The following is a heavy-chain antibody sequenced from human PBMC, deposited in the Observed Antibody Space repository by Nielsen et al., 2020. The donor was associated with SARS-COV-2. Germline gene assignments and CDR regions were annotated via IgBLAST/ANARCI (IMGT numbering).Heavy chain of an antibody. D-gene: IGHD3-16*01. J-gene: IGHJ6*02. Sequence: SVKVSCKASGGSFSNYGLSWVRQAPGQGLEWVGRVIPSLDRTDHAQTLEGRLNIVADESTNTAYMELSSLRSEDTAVYYCARENYGRVAPHTQTHYYFGMDVWGQGTTVIVSS. CDR1: GGSFSNYG. V-gene: IGHV1-69*11. CDR3: ARENYGRVAPHTQTHYYFGMDV. CDR2: VIPSLDRT.